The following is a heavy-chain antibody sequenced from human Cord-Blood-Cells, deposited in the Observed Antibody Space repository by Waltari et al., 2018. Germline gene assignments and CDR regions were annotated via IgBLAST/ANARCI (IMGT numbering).Heavy chain of an antibody. CDR1: GGAFSGYY. V-gene: IGHV4-34*01. Sequence: QVQLQQWGAGLLKPSETLSLTCAVYGGAFSGYYWSWIRQPPGKGLEWFGEINHSGSTNYNPSLKSRVTISVDTSKNQFSLKLSSVTAADTAVYYCARGRYGDYVQGFDPWGQGTLVTVSS. CDR3: ARGRYGDYVQGFDP. CDR2: INHSGST. D-gene: IGHD4-17*01. J-gene: IGHJ5*02.